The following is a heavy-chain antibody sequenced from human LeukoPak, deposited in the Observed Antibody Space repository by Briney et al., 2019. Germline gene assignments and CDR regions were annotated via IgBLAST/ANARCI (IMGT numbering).Heavy chain of an antibody. CDR1: GFTVSSNY. CDR2: IYAGGST. D-gene: IGHD2-2*01. CDR3: ARAVVGTCCYGY. J-gene: IGHJ4*02. V-gene: IGHV3-66*01. Sequence: PGGSLRLSCAASGFTVSSNYMSWVRQAPGKGLEWVSVIYAGGSTHYADSVKGRFTISRDNSKNTLYLQMNSLTAEDTAVYYCARAVVGTCCYGYWGQGTLVTVSS.